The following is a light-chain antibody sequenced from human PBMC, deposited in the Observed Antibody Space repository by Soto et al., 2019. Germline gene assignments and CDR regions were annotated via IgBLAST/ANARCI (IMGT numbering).Light chain of an antibody. CDR1: STDIGAYKY. CDR2: EVN. Sequence: QSALTQPASASGSPGQAVTISCTGSSTDIGAYKYVSWYQQHPGKAPKLIIYEVNARPSGVPDRFSGSKSGNTASLTISGLQADDEAAYFCSSYAASNKLLFGGGTKLTVL. V-gene: IGLV2-8*01. J-gene: IGLJ2*01. CDR3: SSYAASNKLL.